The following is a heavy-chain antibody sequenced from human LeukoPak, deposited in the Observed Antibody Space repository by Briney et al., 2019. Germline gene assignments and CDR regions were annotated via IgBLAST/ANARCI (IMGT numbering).Heavy chain of an antibody. V-gene: IGHV1-24*01. D-gene: IGHD4-17*01. CDR1: GYTLTELS. Sequence: GASVKVSCKVSGYTLTELSMHWVRQAPGKGLEWMGGFDPEDGETIYAQKFQGRVTMTEDTSTDTAYMELSSLRSEDTAAYYCATAVGDGDYVYTIFDYWGQGTLVTVSS. J-gene: IGHJ4*02. CDR3: ATAVGDGDYVYTIFDY. CDR2: FDPEDGET.